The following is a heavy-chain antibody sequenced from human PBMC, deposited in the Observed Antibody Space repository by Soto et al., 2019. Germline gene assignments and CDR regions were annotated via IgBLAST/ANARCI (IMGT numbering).Heavy chain of an antibody. CDR2: IWYDGSNK. Sequence: QVQLVESGGGVVQPGRSLRLSCAASGFTFSSYGRHWVRQAPGKGLEWVAVIWYDGSNKYYADSVKGRFTISRDNSKNTLYLQMNSLRAEDTAVYYCARDGQWLAYGMDVWGQGTTVTVSS. D-gene: IGHD6-19*01. J-gene: IGHJ6*02. CDR3: ARDGQWLAYGMDV. V-gene: IGHV3-33*01. CDR1: GFTFSSYG.